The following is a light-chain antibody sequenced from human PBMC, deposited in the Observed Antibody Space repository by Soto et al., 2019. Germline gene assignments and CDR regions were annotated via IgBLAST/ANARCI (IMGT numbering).Light chain of an antibody. CDR2: GNS. CDR3: QSYDISLSVV. V-gene: IGLV1-40*01. Sequence: QSVLTQPPSVSGAPGQMVTISCTGSSSNIGAGYGVHWYQQLPGTAPKLLIYGNSNRPSGVPDRFSGSKSGTSASLAITGLQAEDEADYYCQSYDISLSVVFGGGTKLTVL. CDR1: SSNIGAGYG. J-gene: IGLJ2*01.